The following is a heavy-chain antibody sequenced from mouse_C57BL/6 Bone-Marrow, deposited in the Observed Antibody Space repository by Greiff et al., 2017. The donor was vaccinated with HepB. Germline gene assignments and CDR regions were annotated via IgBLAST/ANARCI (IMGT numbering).Heavy chain of an antibody. CDR2: ISYDGSN. J-gene: IGHJ4*01. V-gene: IGHV3-6*01. Sequence: EVQLQQSGPGLVKPSQSLSLTCSVTGYSITSGYYWNWIRQFPGNKLEWMGSISYDGSNNYNPSLKNRISITRDTSKNQFFLKLNSVTTEDTATYYCAREGYGSSFYAMDYWGQGTSVTVSS. CDR1: GYSITSGYY. CDR3: AREGYGSSFYAMDY. D-gene: IGHD1-1*01.